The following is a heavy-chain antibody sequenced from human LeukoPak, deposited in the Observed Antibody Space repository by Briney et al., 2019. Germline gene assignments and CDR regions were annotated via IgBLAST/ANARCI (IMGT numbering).Heavy chain of an antibody. V-gene: IGHV4-34*01. Sequence: SETLSLTCAVYGGSFSGYYWSWIRQPPGKGLEWIGEINHSGSTNYNPSLKSRVTISVDTSKKQFSLNLTSVTAADTAVYYCARLPYGSGYWLHREGRDVRGKGTTVTISS. CDR2: INHSGST. CDR3: ARLPYGSGYWLHREGRDV. CDR1: GGSFSGYY. J-gene: IGHJ6*04. D-gene: IGHD3-10*01.